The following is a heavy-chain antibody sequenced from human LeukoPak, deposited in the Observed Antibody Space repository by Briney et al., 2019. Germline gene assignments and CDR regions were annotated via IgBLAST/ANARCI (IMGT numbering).Heavy chain of an antibody. J-gene: IGHJ4*02. Sequence: PGGSLRLSCAASGFTFSSYAMSWVRQAPGKGLEWVSTISGSGGSIKYADSVKGRFTISGDNSKNTLYLQMNSLRAEDTAVYFCAKHGLTTLTNFDCWGQGTLVTVSS. D-gene: IGHD4-17*01. CDR2: ISGSGGSI. CDR1: GFTFSSYA. V-gene: IGHV3-23*01. CDR3: AKHGLTTLTNFDC.